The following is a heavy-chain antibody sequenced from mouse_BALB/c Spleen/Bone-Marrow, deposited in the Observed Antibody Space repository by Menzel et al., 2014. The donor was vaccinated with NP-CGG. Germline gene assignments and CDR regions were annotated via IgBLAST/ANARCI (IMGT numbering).Heavy chain of an antibody. CDR1: GNTFTSYW. CDR3: ARDYGDVACFAGFVY. D-gene: IGHD2-13*01. V-gene: IGHV1S81*02. Sequence: VQLQQSGADLVKPGVSVKLSCKASGNTFTSYWMHWVKQRPGQGLEWIGEINPSDGRPKYNEKFKNKATLTVDKSSSTAYMQLSSLTSEVSAFYFGARDYGDVACFAGFVYWNQRTLITISA. CDR2: INPSDGRP. J-gene: IGHJ3*01.